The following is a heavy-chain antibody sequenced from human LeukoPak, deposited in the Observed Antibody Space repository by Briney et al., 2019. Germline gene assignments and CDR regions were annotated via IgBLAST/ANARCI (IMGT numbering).Heavy chain of an antibody. CDR3: ARGSDYYDSSGYYHFDY. CDR1: GGSISSGSW. D-gene: IGHD3-22*01. Sequence: SGTLSLTCAVSGGSISSGSWWGWIRQPPGKGLEWIGEIHHSGSTNYNPSLKSRVTISVDKSKNQFSLKLSSVTAADTAVYYCARGSDYYDSSGYYHFDYWGQGTLVTVSS. J-gene: IGHJ4*02. V-gene: IGHV4-4*02. CDR2: IHHSGST.